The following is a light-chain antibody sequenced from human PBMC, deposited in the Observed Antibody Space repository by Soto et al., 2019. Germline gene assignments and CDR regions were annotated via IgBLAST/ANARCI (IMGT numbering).Light chain of an antibody. V-gene: IGKV3-20*01. CDR3: QQYSTSIT. Sequence: EIVMTQSPATLSVSPGERATLSCRASQSVSSNLAWYQQRPGQAPRLLVYAASSRATGIPDRFSGSGSGTDFTLTISRLEPEDFAVYYCQQYSTSITFGGGTKVDIK. CDR2: AAS. J-gene: IGKJ4*01. CDR1: QSVSSN.